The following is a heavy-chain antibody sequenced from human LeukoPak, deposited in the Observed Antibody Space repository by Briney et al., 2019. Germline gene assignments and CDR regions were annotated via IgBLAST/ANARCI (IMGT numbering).Heavy chain of an antibody. CDR2: MNPNSGNT. D-gene: IGHD3-10*01. Sequence: ASVKVSCKASGYTFTSYDINWVRQVTGQGLEWVGWMNPNSGNTGYAQKFQGRVTMTRNTSISTAYMDLSSLRSEDTAVYYCATVDYFGSGRFYSYYYAMDVWGQGTTVTVSS. CDR3: ATVDYFGSGRFYSYYYAMDV. V-gene: IGHV1-8*01. CDR1: GYTFTSYD. J-gene: IGHJ6*02.